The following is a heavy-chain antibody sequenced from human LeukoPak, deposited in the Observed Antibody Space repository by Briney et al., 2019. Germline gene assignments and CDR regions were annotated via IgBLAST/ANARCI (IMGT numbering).Heavy chain of an antibody. Sequence: PGGSLRLSCAASGFTLNNAWMSWVRQAPGKGLEWLGRIKRETDGGTIDYAAPVKGRFTISRDDSRNTLYLQMNSLRPDDTAVYYCVRDRYASGNFWTTFDYWGQGTLVTVSS. V-gene: IGHV3-15*01. D-gene: IGHD3/OR15-3a*01. CDR3: VRDRYASGNFWTTFDY. J-gene: IGHJ4*02. CDR2: IKRETDGGTI. CDR1: GFTLNNAW.